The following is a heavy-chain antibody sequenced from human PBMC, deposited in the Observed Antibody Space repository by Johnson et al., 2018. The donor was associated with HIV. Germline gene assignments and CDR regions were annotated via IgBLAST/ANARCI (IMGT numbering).Heavy chain of an antibody. Sequence: QVQLVESGGGVVQPGRSLRLSCAASGFTFSSYGMHWVRQAPGKGLEWVAVISYDGSNKYYADSVKGRFTISRDNSKNTLYLQMNSLRAEDTALYYCAKRMYYYGSGRVDAFDIWA. J-gene: IGHJ3*02. CDR1: GFTFSSYG. CDR2: ISYDGSNK. CDR3: AKRMYYYGSGRVDAFDI. D-gene: IGHD3-10*01. V-gene: IGHV3-30*18.